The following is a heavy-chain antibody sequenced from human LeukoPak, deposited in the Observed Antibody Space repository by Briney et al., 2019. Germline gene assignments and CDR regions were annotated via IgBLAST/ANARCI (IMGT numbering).Heavy chain of an antibody. CDR1: GFALSSHW. J-gene: IGHJ6*02. Sequence: GGSLRLSCAASGFALSSHWMTWVRQVPGRGPEWVANVNRDGSETYYLDSVKGRFAISKDNAKNSLYLQMNSLRAEDTALYHCARNNGMDVWGQGTTVIVSS. V-gene: IGHV3-7*03. CDR3: ARNNGMDV. CDR2: VNRDGSET.